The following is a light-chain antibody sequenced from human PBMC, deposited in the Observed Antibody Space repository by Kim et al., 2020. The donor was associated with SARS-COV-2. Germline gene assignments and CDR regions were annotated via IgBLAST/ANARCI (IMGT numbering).Light chain of an antibody. V-gene: IGKV4-1*01. Sequence: DIVMTQSPDSLAVSLGERATINCKSSQSVLYSSNNKNYLAWYQQKPGQPPKVLIYWASTRESGVPDRFSGSESGTDFTLTISTLQPEDFGTYYCQQGYSAFGQGTKLEI. CDR1: QSVLYSSNNKNY. J-gene: IGKJ2*01. CDR3: QQGYSA. CDR2: WAS.